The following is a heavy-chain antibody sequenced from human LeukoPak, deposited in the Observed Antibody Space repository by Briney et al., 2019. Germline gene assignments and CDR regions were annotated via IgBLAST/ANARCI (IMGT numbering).Heavy chain of an antibody. CDR2: ISSSGSTI. Sequence: GGSLRLSCAASGFTFSSYEMNWVRRAPGKGLEWVSYISSSGSTIYYADSVKGRFTISRDNAKNSLYLQMNSLRAEDTAVYYCARAIYGREYYYYYYMDVWGKGTTVTVSS. D-gene: IGHD4-17*01. CDR3: ARAIYGREYYYYYYMDV. V-gene: IGHV3-48*03. CDR1: GFTFSSYE. J-gene: IGHJ6*03.